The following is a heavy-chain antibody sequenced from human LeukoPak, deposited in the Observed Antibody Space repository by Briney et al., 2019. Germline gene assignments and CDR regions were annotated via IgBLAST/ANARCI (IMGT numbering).Heavy chain of an antibody. CDR2: ISGRGDTT. CDR1: GFIFSDYY. D-gene: IGHD2-15*01. Sequence: GGSLRLSCAASGFIFSDYYMSWIRQTPGKGLEWVSAISGRGDTTYYADSVKGRFTISRDNSNNTVHLQMNSLRAEDTAVYYCAKDWYCSGTSCQDAFDLWGQGTMVIVSS. CDR3: AKDWYCSGTSCQDAFDL. V-gene: IGHV3-23*01. J-gene: IGHJ3*01.